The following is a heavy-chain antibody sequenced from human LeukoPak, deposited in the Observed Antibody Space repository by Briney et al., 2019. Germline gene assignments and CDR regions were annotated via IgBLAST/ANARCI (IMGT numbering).Heavy chain of an antibody. D-gene: IGHD3-10*01. V-gene: IGHV4-59*12. J-gene: IGHJ6*02. Sequence: SETLSLTCTVSDGSLSTYYWNWIRQPPGKELEWIGYIYYSGSTNYNPSLESRVTISVDTSKNQFSLKLTSVTAADTAVYYCAVTMIRGVSGMDVWGQGTTVTVSS. CDR1: DGSLSTYY. CDR3: AVTMIRGVSGMDV. CDR2: IYYSGST.